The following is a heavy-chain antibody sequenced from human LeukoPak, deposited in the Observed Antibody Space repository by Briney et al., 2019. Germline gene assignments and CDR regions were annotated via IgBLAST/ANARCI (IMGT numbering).Heavy chain of an antibody. CDR3: AKDMVEMATISTSAFDI. CDR2: ISWNSGSI. V-gene: IGHV3-9*01. CDR1: GFTFDDYA. D-gene: IGHD5-24*01. Sequence: GRSLRLSCAASGFTFDDYAMHWVRQAPGKGLEWVSGISWNSGSIGYADSVKGRFTISRDNAKNSLYLQMNSLRAEDTALCYCAKDMVEMATISTSAFDIWGQGTMVTVSS. J-gene: IGHJ3*02.